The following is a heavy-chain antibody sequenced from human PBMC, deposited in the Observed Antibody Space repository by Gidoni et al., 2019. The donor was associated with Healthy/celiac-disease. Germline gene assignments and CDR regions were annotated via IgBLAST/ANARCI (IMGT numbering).Heavy chain of an antibody. CDR2: ISYDGSNK. CDR1: GFPFSSSG. D-gene: IGHD2-21*01. V-gene: IGHV3-30*18. CDR3: AKDLIVAFPAGFDY. J-gene: IGHJ4*02. Sequence: QVQLVESGGGVVPPGRSLRLSCAASGFPFSSSGMHWVRQAPGKGLGWVAVISYDGSNKYYAESVKGRFTISRDNSKNTLYLQMNSLRAEDTAVYYCAKDLIVAFPAGFDYWGQGTLVTVSS.